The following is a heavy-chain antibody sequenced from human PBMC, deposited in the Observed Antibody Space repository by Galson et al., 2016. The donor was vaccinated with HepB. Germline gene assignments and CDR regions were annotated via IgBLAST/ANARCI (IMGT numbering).Heavy chain of an antibody. D-gene: IGHD1-26*01. Sequence: SLRLSCAGSGFTFGSFEMTWVRPAPGKVLEWVSLLYSGGGTHYVDSVKGRFIISRDNSKNPLYLQMNSLRAEETAEYHCTKDVGPIFYDYWGQGTLVTVSS. V-gene: IGHV3-23*03. J-gene: IGHJ4*02. CDR2: LYSGGGT. CDR3: TKDVGPIFYDY. CDR1: GFTFGSFE.